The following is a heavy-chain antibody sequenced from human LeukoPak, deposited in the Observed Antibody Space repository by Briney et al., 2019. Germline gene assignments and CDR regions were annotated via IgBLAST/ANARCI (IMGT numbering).Heavy chain of an antibody. J-gene: IGHJ4*02. CDR2: INHSGST. D-gene: IGHD3-22*01. CDR1: GGSFSGYY. Sequence: SETLSLTCAVYGGSFSGYYWSWIRQPPGKGLEWIGEINHSGSTNYNPSLKSRVTISVDTSKNQFSLKLSSVTAADTAVYYCARGEYYYDSSGYFDYWGQGTLVTVSS. CDR3: ARGEYYYDSSGYFDY. V-gene: IGHV4-34*01.